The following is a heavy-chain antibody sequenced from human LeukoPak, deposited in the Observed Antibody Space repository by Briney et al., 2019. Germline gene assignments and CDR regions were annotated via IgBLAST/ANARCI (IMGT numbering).Heavy chain of an antibody. Sequence: ASVKVSCKASGYTFTSYDINWVRQAPGQGLEWMGWIDPNSGGTNYAQKFQGRVTMTRDTSISTAYMELSRLRSDDTAVYYCARVPAGGSYVSYWGQGTLVTVSS. CDR1: GYTFTSYD. V-gene: IGHV1-2*02. CDR2: IDPNSGGT. J-gene: IGHJ4*02. CDR3: ARVPAGGSYVSY. D-gene: IGHD1-26*01.